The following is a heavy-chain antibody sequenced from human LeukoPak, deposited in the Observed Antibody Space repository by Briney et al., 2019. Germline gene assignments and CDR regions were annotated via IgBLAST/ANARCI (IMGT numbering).Heavy chain of an antibody. CDR3: ARGGGSGSSLSHYYFDY. Sequence: GSLRLYCAASGFTFSSYAMNWVRQAPGKGLEWLSYISSSSSTIYYADSVKGRFTISRDNAKNSLYLQMNSLRAEDTAVYYCARGGGSGSSLSHYYFDYWGQGTLVTVSS. J-gene: IGHJ4*02. D-gene: IGHD3-10*01. CDR2: ISSSSSTI. V-gene: IGHV3-48*04. CDR1: GFTFSSYA.